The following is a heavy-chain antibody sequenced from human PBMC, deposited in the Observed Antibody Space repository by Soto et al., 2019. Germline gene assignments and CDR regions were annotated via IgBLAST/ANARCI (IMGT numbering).Heavy chain of an antibody. CDR3: VRGMNPLF. V-gene: IGHV3-21*06. CDR1: GFTLRTYT. CDR2: FSISSSDR. Sequence: PGGSLRLSCAASGFTLRTYTMNWVRKAPGKGLEWVSSFSISSSDRYYADSVRGRFTISRDNAKNALCLQMNSLRADDTAVYFCVRGMNPLFGGQGTLVTVSS. J-gene: IGHJ4*01.